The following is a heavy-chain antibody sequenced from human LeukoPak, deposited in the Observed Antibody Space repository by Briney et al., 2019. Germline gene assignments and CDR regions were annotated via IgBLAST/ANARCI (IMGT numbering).Heavy chain of an antibody. Sequence: GESLKISCKGSGYNFPTYWIGWVRQMPGKGLEWMGIIYPGDSDTRYSPSFQGQVTISADKSISTAYLQWSSLKASDTAIYYCARLRPHDAFDIWGQGTMVTVSS. V-gene: IGHV5-51*01. CDR3: ARLRPHDAFDI. CDR1: GYNFPTYW. CDR2: IYPGDSDT. D-gene: IGHD4-17*01. J-gene: IGHJ3*02.